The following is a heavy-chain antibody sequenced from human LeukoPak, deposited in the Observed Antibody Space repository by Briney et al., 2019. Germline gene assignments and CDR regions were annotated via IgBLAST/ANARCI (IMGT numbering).Heavy chain of an antibody. D-gene: IGHD2-2*01. CDR1: RYTFTSYD. CDR3: ARAPSIYCSSTSCYLSDY. J-gene: IGHJ4*02. CDR2: MNPNSGNT. Sequence: ASVKVSFKASRYTFTSYDINWVRQATGQGLEWMAWMNPNSGNTGYAQKFQGRVTMTRNTSISTAYMELSSLRSEDTAVYYCARAPSIYCSSTSCYLSDYWGQGTLVTVSS. V-gene: IGHV1-8*01.